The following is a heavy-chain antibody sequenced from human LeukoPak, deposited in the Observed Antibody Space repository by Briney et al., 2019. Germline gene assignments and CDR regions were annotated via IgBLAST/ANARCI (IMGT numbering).Heavy chain of an antibody. CDR2: ISDSGTA. Sequence: PSETLSLSCSVSGASISGFFWSWIRQPPGKGLEWIGYISDSGTANYNPSLESRVTISADTSKNQFSLKLTSVTTADTAFYYCARDRSGDLSSYWFVDLWGRGTLVTVSS. D-gene: IGHD2-21*01. V-gene: IGHV4-59*01. J-gene: IGHJ2*01. CDR3: ARDRSGDLSSYWFVDL. CDR1: GASISGFF.